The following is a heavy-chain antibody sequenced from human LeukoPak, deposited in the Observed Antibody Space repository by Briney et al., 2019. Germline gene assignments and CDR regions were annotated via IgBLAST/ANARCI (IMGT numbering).Heavy chain of an antibody. Sequence: GGSLRLSCAASGFTFSNAWMSWVRQAPGKGLEWVGRIKSKTDGGTTDYAAPVKGRFTISRDDSKNTLYLQMNSLKTEDTAVYYCTTVAIVVAHWVDYWGQGTLVTVSS. CDR3: TTVAIVVAHWVDY. D-gene: IGHD3-22*01. CDR2: IKSKTDGGTT. J-gene: IGHJ4*02. CDR1: GFTFSNAW. V-gene: IGHV3-15*01.